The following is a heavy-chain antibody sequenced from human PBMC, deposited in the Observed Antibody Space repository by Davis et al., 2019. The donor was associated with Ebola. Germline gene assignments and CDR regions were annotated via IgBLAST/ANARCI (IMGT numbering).Heavy chain of an antibody. CDR3: ARDQVVVVPAATYGMDV. J-gene: IGHJ6*04. D-gene: IGHD2-2*01. CDR2: INTNTGNP. Sequence: ASVKVSCKASGYTFTSYAMNWVRQAPGQGLEWMGWINTNTGNPTYAQGFTGRFVFSLDTSVSTAYLQISSLKAEDTAVYYCARDQVVVVPAATYGMDVWGKGTTVTVSS. V-gene: IGHV7-4-1*02. CDR1: GYTFTSYA.